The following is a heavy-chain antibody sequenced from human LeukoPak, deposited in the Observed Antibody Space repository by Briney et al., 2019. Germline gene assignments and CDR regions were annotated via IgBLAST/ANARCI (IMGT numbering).Heavy chain of an antibody. CDR3: ARYYDGYLDAFDI. CDR1: GGSISSGSYY. V-gene: IGHV4-61*02. D-gene: IGHD3-3*01. J-gene: IGHJ3*02. Sequence: SETPSLTCTVSGGSISSGSYYWSWIRQPAGKGLEWIGRIYTSGSTNYNPSLKSRVTISVDTSKNQFSLKLSSVTAADTAVYYCARYYDGYLDAFDIWGQGTMVTVSS. CDR2: IYTSGST.